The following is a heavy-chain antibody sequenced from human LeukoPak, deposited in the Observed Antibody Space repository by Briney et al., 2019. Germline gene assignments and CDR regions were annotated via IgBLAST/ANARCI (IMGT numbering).Heavy chain of an antibody. V-gene: IGHV3-11*04. CDR3: AGNHYDFWSGLDP. CDR2: ISSSGSTI. Sequence: SGGSLRLSCAASGFTFSDYYMSWIRQAPGKGLEWVSYISSSGSTIYYADSVKGRFTISRDNAKNSLYLQMNSLRAEDTAVYYCAGNHYDFWSGLDPWGQGTLVTVSS. J-gene: IGHJ5*02. CDR1: GFTFSDYY. D-gene: IGHD3-3*01.